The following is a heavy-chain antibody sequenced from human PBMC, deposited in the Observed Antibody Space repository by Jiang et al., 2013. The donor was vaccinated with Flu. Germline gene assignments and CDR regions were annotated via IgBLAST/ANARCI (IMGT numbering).Heavy chain of an antibody. CDR3: ARGYCSGGSCDNYYYYGMDV. J-gene: IGHJ6*02. D-gene: IGHD2-15*01. V-gene: IGHV3-7*03. Sequence: DSVKGRFTISRDNAKNSLYLQMNSLRAEDTAVYYCARGYCSGGSCDNYYYYGMDVWGQGTTVTVSS.